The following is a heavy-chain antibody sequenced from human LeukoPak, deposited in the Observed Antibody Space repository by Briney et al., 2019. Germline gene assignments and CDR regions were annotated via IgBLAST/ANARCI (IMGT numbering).Heavy chain of an antibody. CDR3: ARAVCSGGSCYFDY. Sequence: ASVKVSCKASGYTFTSYGIGWMRQAPGQGLEWMGWISAYNGNTNYAQKLQGRVTMTTDTSTSTAYMELRSLRSDDTAVYYCARAVCSGGSCYFDYWGQGTLVTVSS. CDR1: GYTFTSYG. CDR2: ISAYNGNT. V-gene: IGHV1-18*01. J-gene: IGHJ4*02. D-gene: IGHD2-15*01.